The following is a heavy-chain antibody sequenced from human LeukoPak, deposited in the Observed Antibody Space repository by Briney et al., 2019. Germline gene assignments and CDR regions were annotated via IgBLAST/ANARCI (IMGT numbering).Heavy chain of an antibody. CDR1: GITLNSYW. V-gene: IGHV3-74*01. D-gene: IGHD1-26*01. Sequence: GGSLRLSCAASGITLNSYWMHWVRQVPGKGLVWVSRINSDGSSTSYADSVKGRFTISRDNAKNTLYLQMNSLRAGDTAVYYCASGLVGATFDYWGQGTLVTVSS. CDR2: INSDGSST. CDR3: ASGLVGATFDY. J-gene: IGHJ4*02.